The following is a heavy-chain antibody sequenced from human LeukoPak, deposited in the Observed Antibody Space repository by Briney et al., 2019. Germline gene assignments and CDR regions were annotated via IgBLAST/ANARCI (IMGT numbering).Heavy chain of an antibody. J-gene: IGHJ3*02. V-gene: IGHV4-39*01. CDR3: ARGDYYYDSTDLGAFDI. D-gene: IGHD3-22*01. Sequence: SETLSLTCIVSGGSISRSNYSWGWLPQSPGKGLKWIVSNYYSGNTYYNPSVKSRVTISVDTSKNQFSQKLSSVTAADTAVYYCARGDYYYDSTDLGAFDIWGQGTMVTVSS. CDR1: GGSISRSNYS. CDR2: NYYSGNT.